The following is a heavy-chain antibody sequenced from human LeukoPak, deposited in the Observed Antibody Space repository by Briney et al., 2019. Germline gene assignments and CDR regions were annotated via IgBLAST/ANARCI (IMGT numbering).Heavy chain of an antibody. Sequence: GGSLRLSCAASGFTFSSYWMSWVRQAPGKGLEWVANIKQDGSEKYYVDSVKGRFTISRDNAENSLYLQMNSLRAEDTAVYYCARDPGSYYGSGSRYYYYYYMDVWGKGTTVTVSS. CDR3: ARDPGSYYGSGSRYYYYYYMDV. V-gene: IGHV3-7*01. CDR1: GFTFSSYW. J-gene: IGHJ6*03. CDR2: IKQDGSEK. D-gene: IGHD3-10*01.